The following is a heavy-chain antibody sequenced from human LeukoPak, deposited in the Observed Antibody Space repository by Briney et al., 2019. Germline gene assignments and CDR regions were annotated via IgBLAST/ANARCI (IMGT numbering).Heavy chain of an antibody. D-gene: IGHD3-3*01. V-gene: IGHV4-4*02. J-gene: IGHJ4*02. CDR3: AREGGFYRPLDY. Sequence: SGTLSLTCAVSGGSVTFTNWWTWVRQPPGKGLEWIGEVHLDGRTNYNPSLTGRLTMSVDLYENHISLKMTSVTAADTAVYYCAREGGFYRPLDYSGQGMLVTVSS. CDR1: GGSVTFTNW. CDR2: VHLDGRT.